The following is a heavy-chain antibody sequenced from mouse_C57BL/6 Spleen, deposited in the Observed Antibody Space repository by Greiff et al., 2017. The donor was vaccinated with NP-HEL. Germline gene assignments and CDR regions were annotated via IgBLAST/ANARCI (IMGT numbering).Heavy chain of an antibody. CDR2: INPSSGNT. V-gene: IGHV1-4*01. D-gene: IGHD3-1*01. J-gene: IGHJ1*03. Sequence: VQLQQSGAELARPGASVKMSCKASGYTFTSYTMHWVQQRPGQGLEWIGYINPSSGNTKYNQTFTDKATLTADKSDNTTYMQQSSLTAEDSAVYYCAGGYRRYWYFDVWGTGTTVTVSS. CDR3: AGGYRRYWYFDV. CDR1: GYTFTSYT.